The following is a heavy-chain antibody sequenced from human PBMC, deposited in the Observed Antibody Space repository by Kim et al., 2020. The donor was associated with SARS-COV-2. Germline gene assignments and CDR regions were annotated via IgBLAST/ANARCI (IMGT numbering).Heavy chain of an antibody. V-gene: IGHV3-23*01. J-gene: IGHJ4*02. Sequence: YYADSVKGRFNITRDNSKNTLYLQMNSLRAEDTAVYYCAKTDTYGSGFDYWGQGTLVTVSS. D-gene: IGHD3-10*01. CDR3: AKTDTYGSGFDY.